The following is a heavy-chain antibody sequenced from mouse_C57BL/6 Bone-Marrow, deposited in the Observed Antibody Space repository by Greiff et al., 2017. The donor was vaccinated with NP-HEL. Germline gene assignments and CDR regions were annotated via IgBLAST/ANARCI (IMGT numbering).Heavy chain of an antibody. Sequence: DVKLVESGGGLVKPGGSLKLSCAASGFTFSSYAMSWVRQTPEKRLEWVATISDGGSYTYYPDNVKGRFTISRDNAKNNLYLQMSHLKSEDTAMYYCARVRIYYDYDEGFDYWGQGTTLTVSS. CDR2: ISDGGSYT. CDR3: ARVRIYYDYDEGFDY. V-gene: IGHV5-4*03. J-gene: IGHJ2*01. CDR1: GFTFSSYA. D-gene: IGHD2-4*01.